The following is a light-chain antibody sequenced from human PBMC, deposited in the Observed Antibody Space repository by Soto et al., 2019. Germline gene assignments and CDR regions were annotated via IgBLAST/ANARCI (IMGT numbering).Light chain of an antibody. CDR3: QQYHDWPPLT. V-gene: IGKV3-15*01. Sequence: EIVMTQSPATLSVSPGERATLSCRASQSVGSTLAWYQQKPGQAPRLLIYGASTRATGVPARFSGSGSGTEFTLTINSLQSEDLAVYYCQQYHDWPPLTFGGGIKVEIK. CDR2: GAS. J-gene: IGKJ4*01. CDR1: QSVGST.